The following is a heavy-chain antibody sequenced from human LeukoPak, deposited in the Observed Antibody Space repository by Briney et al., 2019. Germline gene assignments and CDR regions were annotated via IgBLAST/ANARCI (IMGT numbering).Heavy chain of an antibody. D-gene: IGHD3-22*01. CDR3: AQECVDSSGYYSVPNYFDP. V-gene: IGHV3-7*01. CDR2: IKQDGSEK. CDR1: GFTFSSYW. Sequence: GGSLRLSCAASGFTFSSYWMSWVRQAPGKGLEWVANIKQDGSEKYYVDSVKGRFTISRDNAKNSLYLQMNSLRAEDTAVYYCAQECVDSSGYYSVPNYFDPWGQGTLVAVSS. J-gene: IGHJ5*02.